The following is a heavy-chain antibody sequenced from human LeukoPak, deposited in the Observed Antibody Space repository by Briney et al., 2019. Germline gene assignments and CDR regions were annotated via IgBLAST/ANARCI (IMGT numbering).Heavy chain of an antibody. J-gene: IGHJ6*02. Sequence: PGGSLRLSCAASGFTVSSNYMSWVRQAPGKGLEWVSVIYSGGSTYYADSVKGRFTISRDNSKNTLYLQMSSLRAEDTAVYYCARVLGNGYSGFDLFNYGMDVWGQGTTVTVSS. CDR1: GFTVSSNY. CDR3: ARVLGNGYSGFDLFNYGMDV. V-gene: IGHV3-66*01. D-gene: IGHD5-12*01. CDR2: IYSGGST.